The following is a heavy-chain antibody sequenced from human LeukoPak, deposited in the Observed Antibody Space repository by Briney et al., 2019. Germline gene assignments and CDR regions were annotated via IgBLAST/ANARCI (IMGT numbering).Heavy chain of an antibody. CDR2: IIPIFGTA. D-gene: IGHD2-21*02. CDR1: GGTFSSYA. CDR3: ARDRVRGVVVTATHFDY. V-gene: IGHV1-69*13. Sequence: ASVKVSCKASGGTFSSYAISWVRQAPGQGLEWMGGIIPIFGTANYAQRFQGRVTITADESTSTVYMELSSLRSEDTAVYYCARDRVRGVVVTATHFDYWGQGTLVTVSS. J-gene: IGHJ4*02.